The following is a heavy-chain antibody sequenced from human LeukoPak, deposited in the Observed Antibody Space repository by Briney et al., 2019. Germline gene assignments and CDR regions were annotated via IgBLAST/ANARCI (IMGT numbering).Heavy chain of an antibody. D-gene: IGHD3-22*01. J-gene: IGHJ4*02. Sequence: ASVKLSCKSSGYTFTNYRISWLRQAPGQGLEWMGWISGYNGNTNYAQKLQGRVTMTTDTSTSTAYMELRSLRSDDTAVYYCARNYYDSSGYYSRYFDYWGQGTLVTVSS. CDR3: ARNYYDSSGYYSRYFDY. CDR2: ISGYNGNT. V-gene: IGHV1-18*01. CDR1: GYTFTNYR.